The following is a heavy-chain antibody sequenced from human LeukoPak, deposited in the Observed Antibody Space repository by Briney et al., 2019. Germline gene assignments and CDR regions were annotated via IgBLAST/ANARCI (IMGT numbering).Heavy chain of an antibody. CDR3: ARFQLDYYGMDV. J-gene: IGHJ6*02. CDR2: IYSGGRT. Sequence: GGSLRLSCAASGFTVSSNYMSWVRQAPGKELEWVSVIYSGGRTYYADSVKGRFTISRDNSKNTLYLQMNSLRAEDTAVYYCARFQLDYYGMDVWGQGTTVTVSS. CDR1: GFTVSSNY. D-gene: IGHD1-1*01. V-gene: IGHV3-66*01.